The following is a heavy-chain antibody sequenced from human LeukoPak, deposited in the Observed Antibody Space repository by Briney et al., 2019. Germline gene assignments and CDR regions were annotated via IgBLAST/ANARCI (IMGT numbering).Heavy chain of an antibody. Sequence: SETLSLPCSLSGDSINTYYCSWVRQAPGKGLEWIGHVSYNGRANYNTSLKSRATHSLGTCKRHFSLTLESLTPPDTAIYLLGREHGSWCYRYYFIVDVWGKGTTVTVSS. CDR1: GDSINTYY. D-gene: IGHD4/OR15-4a*01. V-gene: IGHV4-59*01. CDR2: VSYNGRA. CDR3: GREHGSWCYRYYFIVDV. J-gene: IGHJ6*03.